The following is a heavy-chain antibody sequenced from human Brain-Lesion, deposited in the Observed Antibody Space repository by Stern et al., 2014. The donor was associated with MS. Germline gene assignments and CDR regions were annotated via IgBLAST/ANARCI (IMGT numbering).Heavy chain of an antibody. CDR1: GGSINTNNYY. Sequence: QVQLVESGPGLVKPSETLSLTCTVSGGSINTNNYYWGWIRQPPGKGLEWIGNIYSSGSTFYSPSLKSRVTMSVDTSTHQFSLKLSSVTAADTAVYYCARTGDDFGDYSLSYWGQGTLVTVSS. CDR2: IYSSGST. V-gene: IGHV4-39*01. J-gene: IGHJ4*02. CDR3: ARTGDDFGDYSLSY. D-gene: IGHD4-17*01.